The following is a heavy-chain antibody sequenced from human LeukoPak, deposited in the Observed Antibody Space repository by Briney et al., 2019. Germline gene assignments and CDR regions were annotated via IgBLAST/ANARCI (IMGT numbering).Heavy chain of an antibody. CDR3: ARGGPLSSSWYYYYYMDV. V-gene: IGHV1-8*03. CDR2: MNPNSGNT. D-gene: IGHD6-13*01. J-gene: IGHJ6*03. CDR1: GYTFTSYD. Sequence: ASVKVSCKASGYTFTSYDINWVRQATGQGLEWMGWMNPNSGNTGYAQKFQGRVTITRNTSISTAYMELSSLRSEDTAVYYCARGGPLSSSWYYYYYMDVWGKGTTVTVSS.